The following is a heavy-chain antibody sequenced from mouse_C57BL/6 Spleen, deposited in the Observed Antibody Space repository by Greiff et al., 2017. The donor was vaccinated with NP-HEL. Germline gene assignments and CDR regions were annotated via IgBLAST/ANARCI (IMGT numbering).Heavy chain of an antibody. J-gene: IGHJ4*01. V-gene: IGHV5-6*01. Sequence: EVHLVESGGDLVKPGGSLKLSCAASGFTFSSYGMSWVRQTPDKRLEWVATISSCGSYTYYPDSVKGRFTISRDNAKNTLYLQMSSLKSEDTAMYYCARPHYYGSSNYYAMDYWGQGTSVTVSS. CDR1: GFTFSSYG. D-gene: IGHD1-1*01. CDR3: ARPHYYGSSNYYAMDY. CDR2: ISSCGSYT.